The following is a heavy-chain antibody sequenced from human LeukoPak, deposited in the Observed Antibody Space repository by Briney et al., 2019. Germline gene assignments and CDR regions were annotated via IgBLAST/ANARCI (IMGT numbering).Heavy chain of an antibody. CDR3: AKQRDYYDSSGYYRGYYFDY. V-gene: IGHV3-11*01. Sequence: GGSLRLSCAASGFTFSDYYMSWIRQAPGKGLEWVSYISSSGSTIYYADSVKGRFTISRDNAKNSLYLQMNSLRAEDTAVYYCAKQRDYYDSSGYYRGYYFDYWGQGTLVTVSS. D-gene: IGHD3-22*01. J-gene: IGHJ4*02. CDR1: GFTFSDYY. CDR2: ISSSGSTI.